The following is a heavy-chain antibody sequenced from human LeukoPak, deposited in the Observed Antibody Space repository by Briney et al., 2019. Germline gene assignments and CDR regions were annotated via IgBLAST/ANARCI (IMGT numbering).Heavy chain of an antibody. CDR3: ARSMVRGLSWFDP. J-gene: IGHJ5*02. V-gene: IGHV4-38-2*01. CDR1: GYSISSGYY. Sequence: SETLSHTCAVSGYSISSGYYWGWIRQPPGKGLEWIGSIYHSGSTYYNPSLKSRVTISVDTSKNQFSLKLSSVTAADTAVYYCARSMVRGLSWFDPWGQGTLVTVSS. CDR2: IYHSGST. D-gene: IGHD3-10*01.